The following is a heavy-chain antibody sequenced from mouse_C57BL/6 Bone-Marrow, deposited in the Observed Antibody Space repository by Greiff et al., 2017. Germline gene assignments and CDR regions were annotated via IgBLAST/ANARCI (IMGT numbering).Heavy chain of an antibody. V-gene: IGHV1-18*01. J-gene: IGHJ4*01. Sequence: EVQLQQSGPELVKPGASVKIPCKASGYTFTDYNMDWVKQSHGKSLEWIGDINPNNGGTIYNQKFKGKATLTVDKSSSTAYMELRSLTSEDTAVYYGARRGGDGYYYAMDYWGQGTSVTVSS. CDR3: ARRGGDGYYYAMDY. CDR1: GYTFTDYN. D-gene: IGHD2-3*01. CDR2: INPNNGGT.